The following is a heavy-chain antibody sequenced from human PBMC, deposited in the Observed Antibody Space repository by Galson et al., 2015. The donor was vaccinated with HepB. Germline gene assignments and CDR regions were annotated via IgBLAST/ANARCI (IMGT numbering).Heavy chain of an antibody. CDR3: ARRVDGSWDLLRPRDY. V-gene: IGHV3-7*01. CDR1: GFTFSAYW. J-gene: IGHJ4*02. CDR2: INQDGSFG. Sequence: SLRLSCAVSGFTFSAYWMSWVRQAPGKGLEWVGNINQDGSFGYYREPMKGRFTISRDNSKNSLFLQINSLRVEDTAVYYCARRVDGSWDLLRPRDYWGQGTLVTVSS. D-gene: IGHD1-26*01.